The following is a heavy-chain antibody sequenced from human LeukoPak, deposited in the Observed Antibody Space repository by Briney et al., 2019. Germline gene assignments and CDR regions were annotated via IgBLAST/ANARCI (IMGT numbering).Heavy chain of an antibody. V-gene: IGHV5-51*01. CDR1: GYSFTDYW. CDR3: ARSDQLRWFGEPRRPFYYGMDV. J-gene: IGHJ6*02. Sequence: GESLKISCQTAGYSFTDYWIGWVRKMPGKGLKWMGIIYPVDSDTRYSPSFQGQVTISADKSIRTAYLQWSLKASDTAIYYCARSDQLRWFGEPRRPFYYGMDVWGQGTTVTVS. D-gene: IGHD3-10*01. CDR2: IYPVDSDT.